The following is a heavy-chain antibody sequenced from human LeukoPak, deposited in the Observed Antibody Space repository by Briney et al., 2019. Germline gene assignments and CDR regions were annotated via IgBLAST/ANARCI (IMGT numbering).Heavy chain of an antibody. J-gene: IGHJ6*03. V-gene: IGHV3-23*03. CDR1: GFTFSSYA. D-gene: IGHD1-7*01. CDR2: IYSGGST. Sequence: GGSLRLSCAASGFTFSSYAMTWVRQAPGKGLEWVSVIYSGGSTYYADSVKGRFTISRDNSKNTLYLQMNSLRAEDTAVYYCNTGTTGGYYYYYYMDVWGKGTTVTVSS. CDR3: NTGTTGGYYYYYYMDV.